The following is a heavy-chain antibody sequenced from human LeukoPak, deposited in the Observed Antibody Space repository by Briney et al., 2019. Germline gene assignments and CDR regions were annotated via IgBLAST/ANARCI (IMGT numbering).Heavy chain of an antibody. CDR2: ITSRGTYL. V-gene: IGHV3-21*01. D-gene: IGHD2-21*02. J-gene: IGHJ4*02. CDR1: GFTFSSYN. CDR3: ARDVVVTAIWYYFDY. Sequence: GGSLRLSCAASGFTFSSYNMNWVRQAPGMGLEWVSSITSRGTYLYYADSVRGRFTISRDNAKNSLYLQMNSLRAEDTAMYYCARDVVVTAIWYYFDYWGQGTLVTVSS.